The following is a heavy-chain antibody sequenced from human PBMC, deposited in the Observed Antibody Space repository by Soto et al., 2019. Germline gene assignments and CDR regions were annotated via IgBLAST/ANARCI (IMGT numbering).Heavy chain of an antibody. D-gene: IGHD6-25*01. V-gene: IGHV1-46*03. CDR1: GYTFTSHY. CDR2: VNPTGGST. CDR3: ARHLAAGDS. J-gene: IGHJ4*02. Sequence: ASVKVSCKASGYTFTSHYIHWVRQAPGQGLEWMAIVNPTGGSTNYAQKFQGRVTVTFDTSTSTVFMELNSLRYEDTAVYYCARHLAAGDSWGQGTLVTVSS.